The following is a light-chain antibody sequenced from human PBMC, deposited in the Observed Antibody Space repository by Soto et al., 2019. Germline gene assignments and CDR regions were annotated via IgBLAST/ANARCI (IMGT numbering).Light chain of an antibody. Sequence: QSALTQPASVSGXXXXSXTXXXTXTSSDVGGYNYVSWYQQHPGKAPKLMIYDVSNRPSGVSNRFSGSKSGNTASLTISGLQAEDEADYYCSSYTSSSTLVVFGGGTKVTVL. J-gene: IGLJ2*01. CDR1: SSDVGGYNY. CDR3: SSYTSSSTLVV. CDR2: DVS. V-gene: IGLV2-14*01.